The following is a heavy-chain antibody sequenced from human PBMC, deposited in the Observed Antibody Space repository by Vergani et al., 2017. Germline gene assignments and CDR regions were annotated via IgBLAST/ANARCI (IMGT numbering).Heavy chain of an antibody. Sequence: QVQLVESGGGVVQPGRSLRLSCAASGFTFNQYDMHWVRQAPGKGLEWVAVTWYDRNNKQYADSVKARFTISRNNSKSTMYLQMNSLRDEDTGVYYCARDLRLLYNRFDPWGQGTLVTVSS. CDR2: TWYDRNNK. CDR3: ARDLRLLYNRFDP. D-gene: IGHD1-14*01. J-gene: IGHJ5*02. V-gene: IGHV3-33*01. CDR1: GFTFNQYD.